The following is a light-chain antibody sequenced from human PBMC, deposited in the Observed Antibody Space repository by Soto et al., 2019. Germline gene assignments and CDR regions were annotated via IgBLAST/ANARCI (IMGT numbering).Light chain of an antibody. CDR2: EGT. J-gene: IGLJ3*02. CDR3: CSYAGRTTWV. V-gene: IGLV2-23*01. Sequence: QSALTQPASVSGSPGQSITISCTGTSSDVGNSNFVSWYQHHPGKAPKLMIYEGTKLSSGVSNRFSGSKSGNTASLTISGLHAEDEADYYCCSYAGRTTWVFGGGTKLTVL. CDR1: SSDVGNSNF.